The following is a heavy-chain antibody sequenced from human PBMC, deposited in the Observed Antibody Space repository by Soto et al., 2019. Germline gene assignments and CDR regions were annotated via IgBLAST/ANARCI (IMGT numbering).Heavy chain of an antibody. CDR1: GFTFSTDW. D-gene: IGHD3-10*01. J-gene: IGHJ5*02. CDR2: IKHEASDE. CDR3: VRDVYGWGSFGT. Sequence: EVQLVESGGGLVQPGESLRLSCEASGFTFSTDWMNWVRQAPGKGLEWVANIKHEASDEYYVDSVKGRFTISRDNGKTSLYLQMSGLRAEDTAVYYCVRDVYGWGSFGTWGQGTLVTVSS. V-gene: IGHV3-7*01.